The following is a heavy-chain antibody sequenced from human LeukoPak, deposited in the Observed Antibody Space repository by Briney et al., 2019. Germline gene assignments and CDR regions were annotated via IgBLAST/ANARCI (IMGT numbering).Heavy chain of an antibody. Sequence: SETLSLTCTVSGGSISSGGYYWSWIRQHPGKGLEWIGYIYYSGSTYYNPSLKSRVTISLDRSENQFSLQLSSVTAADTAVYYCAKDYPVAGPSDAFDIWGQGTMVTVSS. CDR1: GGSISSGGYY. J-gene: IGHJ3*02. V-gene: IGHV4-31*03. CDR2: IYYSGST. D-gene: IGHD6-19*01. CDR3: AKDYPVAGPSDAFDI.